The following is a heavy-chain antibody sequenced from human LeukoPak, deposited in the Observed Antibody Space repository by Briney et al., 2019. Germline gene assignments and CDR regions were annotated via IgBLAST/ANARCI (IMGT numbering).Heavy chain of an antibody. CDR3: ARDGYGGNPPDAFDI. Sequence: GRSLRLSCAASGFTFSSYAIHWVRQAPGKGLEWVAVISYDGSNKYYADSVKGRFTISSDNSKNTLYLQMNSLRAEDTAVYYCARDGYGGNPPDAFDIWGQGTMVTVSS. CDR2: ISYDGSNK. D-gene: IGHD4-23*01. J-gene: IGHJ3*02. CDR1: GFTFSSYA. V-gene: IGHV3-30*04.